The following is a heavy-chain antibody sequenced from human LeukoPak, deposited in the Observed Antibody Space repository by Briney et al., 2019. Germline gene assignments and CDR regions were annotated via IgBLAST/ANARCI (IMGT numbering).Heavy chain of an antibody. Sequence: SETLSLTCTVSGGSISSSSYYWGWIRQPPGKGLEWLGSIYYSGSTYYNPSLKSRVTISVDTSKNQSSLKLSSVTAADTAVYYCARDRSYDSGYFDYWGQGTLVTVSS. J-gene: IGHJ4*02. V-gene: IGHV4-39*07. D-gene: IGHD5-12*01. CDR2: IYYSGST. CDR1: GGSISSSSYY. CDR3: ARDRSYDSGYFDY.